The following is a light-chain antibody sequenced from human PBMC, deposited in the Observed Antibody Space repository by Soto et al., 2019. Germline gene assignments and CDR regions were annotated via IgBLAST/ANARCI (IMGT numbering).Light chain of an antibody. CDR1: QSVLYSSNNKNY. V-gene: IGKV4-1*01. Sequence: DIVMTQSPDSLAVSLGERATINCKSSQSVLYSSNNKNYLAWYQQRPGQPPKLLIYWASTRESGVPDRFSGSGSWTDFTLTITSLQAEEVSVYYCQQYESTPPTFGQGTKLEIK. J-gene: IGKJ2*01. CDR2: WAS. CDR3: QQYESTPPT.